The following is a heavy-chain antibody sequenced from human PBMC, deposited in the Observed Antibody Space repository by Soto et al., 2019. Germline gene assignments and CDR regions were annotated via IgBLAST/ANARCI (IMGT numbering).Heavy chain of an antibody. J-gene: IGHJ6*02. CDR1: GFTFSSYG. CDR2: ISYDGSNK. D-gene: IGHD6-19*01. CDR3: AKDESIAVAGNYYYYGMDV. V-gene: IGHV3-30*18. Sequence: QVQLVESGGGVVQPGRSLRLSCAASGFTFSSYGMHWVRQAPGKGLEWVAVISYDGSNKYYADSVKGRFTISRDNSKNTLYLQMNSLRAEDTAVYYCAKDESIAVAGNYYYYGMDVWGQGTTVTVSS.